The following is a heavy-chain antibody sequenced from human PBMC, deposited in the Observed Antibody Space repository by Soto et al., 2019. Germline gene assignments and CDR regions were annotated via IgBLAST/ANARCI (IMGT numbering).Heavy chain of an antibody. J-gene: IGHJ5*02. D-gene: IGHD6-6*01. V-gene: IGHV2-5*02. Sequence: QITLKESGPTLVKPTQTLTLTYTFSGFSLSTSGVGVGWIRQPPGKALEWLALIYWDDDKRYSPSLKSRLTITKDTSKNQVVLTMTNMDPVDTATYYCAHRRWYSSSSWFDPWGQGTLVTVSS. CDR1: GFSLSTSGVG. CDR2: IYWDDDK. CDR3: AHRRWYSSSSWFDP.